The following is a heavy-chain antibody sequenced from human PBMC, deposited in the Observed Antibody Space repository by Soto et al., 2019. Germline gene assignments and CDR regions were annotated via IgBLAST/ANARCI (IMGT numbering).Heavy chain of an antibody. CDR1: FGPMRGYY. J-gene: IGHJ6*02. CDR3: ARDGDHDYFYGMDI. CDR2: IFYNGGA. V-gene: IGHV4-59*01. D-gene: IGHD7-27*01. Sequence: LQESVPGLVKASETLSLSCSVSFGPMRGYYWSWIRQPPGKGLEWIANIFYNGGANYNPSLRSRVTITVDKSKNNFSLRLTSVTPAETAVYYCARDGDHDYFYGMDIWGQGTTVTVS.